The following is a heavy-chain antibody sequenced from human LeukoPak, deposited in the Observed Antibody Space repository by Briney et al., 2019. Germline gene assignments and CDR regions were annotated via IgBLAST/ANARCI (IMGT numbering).Heavy chain of an antibody. V-gene: IGHV1-2*02. D-gene: IGHD1-26*01. CDR3: TRDGRELLSFDL. CDR1: GYTFTDYY. Sequence: EASVKVSCKASGYTFTDYYIHWVRQAPGQGLEWMGWINPSSGGTSFAQRFQGTVTMTRDTSITTAYMELRSLRSDDTAVYFCTRDGRELLSFDLWGQGTLVTVSS. J-gene: IGHJ4*02. CDR2: INPSSGGT.